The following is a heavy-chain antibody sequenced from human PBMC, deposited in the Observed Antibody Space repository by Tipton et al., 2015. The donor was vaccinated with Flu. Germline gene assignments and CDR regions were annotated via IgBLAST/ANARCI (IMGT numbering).Heavy chain of an antibody. V-gene: IGHV4-38-2*01. CDR1: GYSISSGYY. J-gene: IGHJ5*02. CDR3: ASEGHSGASSFFDP. CDR2: IYHSGTT. Sequence: TLPLTCAVSGYSISSGYYWGWIRQPPGKGLEWIGSIYHSGTTYYNPSLKSRVTISVDTSKNQFSLKLSSVTAADTAVYYCASEGHSGASSFFDPWGQGTLVTVSS. D-gene: IGHD3-10*01.